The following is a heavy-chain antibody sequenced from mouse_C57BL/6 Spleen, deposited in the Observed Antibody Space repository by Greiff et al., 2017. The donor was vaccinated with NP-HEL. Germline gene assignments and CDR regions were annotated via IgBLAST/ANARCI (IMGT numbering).Heavy chain of an antibody. CDR3: AGYGSSYKYYFDY. J-gene: IGHJ2*01. CDR1: GYTFTDHT. D-gene: IGHD1-1*01. V-gene: IGHV1-78*01. Sequence: VQLQQSDAELVKPGASVKISCKVSGYTFTDHTIHWMKQRPEQGLEWIGYIYPRDGSTKYNEKFKGKATLTADKSSSTAYMQLNSLTSEDSAGYFCAGYGSSYKYYFDYWGQGTTLTVSS. CDR2: IYPRDGST.